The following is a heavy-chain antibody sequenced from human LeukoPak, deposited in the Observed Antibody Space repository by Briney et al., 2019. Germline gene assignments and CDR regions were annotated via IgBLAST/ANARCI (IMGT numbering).Heavy chain of an antibody. CDR2: MSGSGGST. Sequence: SGGSLRLSCAGSGFTFSSHAMSWVRQAPGKGLEWVSAMSGSGGSTYYADSVKGRFTISRDNSKNTLYLQMNSLRAEDTAVYYCARDGERWLQPFDSWGQGTLVTVSS. CDR1: GFTFSSHA. J-gene: IGHJ4*02. CDR3: ARDGERWLQPFDS. V-gene: IGHV3-23*01. D-gene: IGHD5-24*01.